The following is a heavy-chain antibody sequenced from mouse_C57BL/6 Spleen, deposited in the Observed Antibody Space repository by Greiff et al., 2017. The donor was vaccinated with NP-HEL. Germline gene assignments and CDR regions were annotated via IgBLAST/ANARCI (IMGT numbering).Heavy chain of an antibody. D-gene: IGHD4-1*01. Sequence: DVKLVESGPGMVKPSQSLSLTCTVTGYSITSGYDWHWIRHFPGNKLEWMGYISYSGSTNYNPSLKSRISITHDTSKNHFFLKLNSVTTEDTATYYCARGLTWGAMDYWGQGTSVTVSS. CDR2: ISYSGST. CDR1: GYSITSGYD. J-gene: IGHJ4*01. CDR3: ARGLTWGAMDY. V-gene: IGHV3-1*01.